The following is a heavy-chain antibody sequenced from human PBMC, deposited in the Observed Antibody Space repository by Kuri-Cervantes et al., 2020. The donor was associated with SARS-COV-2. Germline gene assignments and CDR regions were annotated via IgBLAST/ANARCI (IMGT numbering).Heavy chain of an antibody. CDR1: GGSFSGYY. CDR3: ARGLPNWNWLYYFDY. V-gene: IGHV4-34*01. Sequence: ESLKISCAVYGGSFSGYYWSWIRQPPGKGLVWIGEINHSGNTNYDPSLKSRVTISIDTSKNQFSLKLSSVTAADTAVYYCARGLPNWNWLYYFDYWGQGTLVTVSS. J-gene: IGHJ4*02. CDR2: INHSGNT. D-gene: IGHD1-7*01.